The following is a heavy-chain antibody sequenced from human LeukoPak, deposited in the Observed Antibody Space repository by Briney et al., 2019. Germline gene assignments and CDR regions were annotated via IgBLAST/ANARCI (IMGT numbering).Heavy chain of an antibody. D-gene: IGHD3-22*01. CDR3: AKRYYDSSGYAAALDC. CDR1: GFTFSSYA. V-gene: IGHV3-23*01. CDR2: ISGSGGSK. Sequence: GGSLRLSCAASGFTFSSYAMSWVRQAPGKGLEWVSAISGSGGSKYYADSVKGRFTISRDNSKNTLYLQMNSLRAEDTAVYYCAKRYYDSSGYAAALDCWGQGTLVTVSS. J-gene: IGHJ4*02.